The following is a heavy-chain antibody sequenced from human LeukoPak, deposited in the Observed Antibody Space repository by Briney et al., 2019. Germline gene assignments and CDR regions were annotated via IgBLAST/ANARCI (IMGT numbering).Heavy chain of an antibody. CDR2: FFGSGGRT. CDR3: AKDPLVVAVTYYFDY. D-gene: IGHD2-15*01. V-gene: IGHV3-23*01. J-gene: IGHJ4*02. CDR1: GFTLISYA. Sequence: GGSLRLSCAGPGFTLISYAMTWVRPAPGKGLGWVSVFFGSGGRTYNADSYADSVKGRFTISRDNSKNTLYLQMNSLSPEDAAVYYCAKDPLVVAVTYYFDYWGQGTLVTVSS.